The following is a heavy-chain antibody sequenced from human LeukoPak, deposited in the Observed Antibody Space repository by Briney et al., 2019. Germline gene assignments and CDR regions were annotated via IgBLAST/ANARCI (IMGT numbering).Heavy chain of an antibody. CDR2: IKQDGSEK. CDR3: ARDRPIYSNHNWFDP. J-gene: IGHJ5*02. CDR1: GFTFSSYW. V-gene: IGHV3-7*01. D-gene: IGHD4-11*01. Sequence: GGSLRLSCAASGFTFSSYWMSWVRQAPGKGLEWVANIKQDGSEKYYVDSVKGRLTISRDNAKNSLYLQMNSLRAEDTAVYYCARDRPIYSNHNWFDPWGQGTLVTVSS.